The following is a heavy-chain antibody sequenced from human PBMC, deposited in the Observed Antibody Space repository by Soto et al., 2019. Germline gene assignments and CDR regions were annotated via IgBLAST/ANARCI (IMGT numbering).Heavy chain of an antibody. V-gene: IGHV3-33*01. J-gene: IGHJ6*02. CDR1: GFTFSSYG. D-gene: IGHD3-10*01. CDR3: AREHYGSGSYLDYYYGMDV. CDR2: IWYDGSNK. Sequence: GGSLRLSCAASGFTFSSYGMHWVRQAPGKGLERVAVIWYDGSNKYYADSVKGRFTISRDNSKNTLYLQMNSLRAEDTAVYYCAREHYGSGSYLDYYYGMDVWGQGTTVTVSS.